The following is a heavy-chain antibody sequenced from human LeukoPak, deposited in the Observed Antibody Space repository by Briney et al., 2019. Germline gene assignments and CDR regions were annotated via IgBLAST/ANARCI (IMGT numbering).Heavy chain of an antibody. D-gene: IGHD3-3*01. V-gene: IGHV3-30*03. CDR3: ARENYEFWSGYPFDY. CDR1: GFTFSSYG. Sequence: GGSLRLSCAASGFTFSSYGMHWVRQAPGKGLEWVAVISYDGSNKYYADSVKGRFTISRDNAKNSLYLQMNSLRAEDTALYYCARENYEFWSGYPFDYWGQGTLVTVSS. J-gene: IGHJ4*02. CDR2: ISYDGSNK.